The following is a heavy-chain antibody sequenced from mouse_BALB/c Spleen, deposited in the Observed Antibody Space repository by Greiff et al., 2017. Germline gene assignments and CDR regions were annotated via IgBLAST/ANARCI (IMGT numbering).Heavy chain of an antibody. Sequence: EVQLQESGPGLVKPSQSLSLTCTVTGYSITSDYAWNWIRQFPGNKLEWMGYISYSGSTSYNPSLKSRISITRDTSKNQFFLQLNSVTTEDTATYYCARWGYDSMDYWGQGTSVTVSS. V-gene: IGHV3-2*02. CDR3: ARWGYDSMDY. J-gene: IGHJ4*01. CDR1: GYSITSDYA. CDR2: ISYSGST. D-gene: IGHD2-4*01.